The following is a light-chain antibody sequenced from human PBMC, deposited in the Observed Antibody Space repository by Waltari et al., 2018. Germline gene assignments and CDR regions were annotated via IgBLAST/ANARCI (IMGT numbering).Light chain of an antibody. CDR1: HDISHY. J-gene: IGKJ4*01. CDR2: AAS. V-gene: IGKV1-16*02. Sequence: DIQMTQSPSSLSASVGDRVTITCRASHDISHYLAWFQQKPGKAPKSLIYAASNLQSGVPSKFSGGGSGTDFTLTISSLQPEDFATYYCQQYKSYPLTFGGGTKVEIK. CDR3: QQYKSYPLT.